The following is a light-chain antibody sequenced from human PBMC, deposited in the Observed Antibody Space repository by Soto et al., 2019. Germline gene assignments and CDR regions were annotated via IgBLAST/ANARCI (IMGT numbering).Light chain of an antibody. CDR1: QSFRSSY. CDR2: GAS. CDR3: QQYGSSPLT. J-gene: IGKJ4*01. V-gene: IGKV3-20*01. Sequence: EIVLTQSPGTLSLSPGERATLSCRASQSFRSSYLAWYQQKPGQAPRLLIYGASSRATGIPDRFSGSGSGTDFTLTISRLEPEDFAVYYCQQYGSSPLTFGRGTKVEIK.